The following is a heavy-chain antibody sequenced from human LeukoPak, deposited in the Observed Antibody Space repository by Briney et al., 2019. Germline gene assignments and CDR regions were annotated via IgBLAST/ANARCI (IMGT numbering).Heavy chain of an antibody. CDR3: ARDRAWYYDFWSGESL. J-gene: IGHJ4*02. D-gene: IGHD3-3*01. CDR1: GGSVSSGSYY. Sequence: SETLSLTCTVSGGSVSSGSYYWSWIRQPPGKGLEWIGYIYYNGSTNYNPSLKSRVTISVDTSKNQFSLKLSSVTAADTAVYYCARDRAWYYDFWSGESLWGQGTLVTVSS. CDR2: IYYNGST. V-gene: IGHV4-61*01.